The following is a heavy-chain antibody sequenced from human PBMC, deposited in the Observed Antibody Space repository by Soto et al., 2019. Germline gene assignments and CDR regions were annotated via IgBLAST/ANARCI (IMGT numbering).Heavy chain of an antibody. CDR2: IRYGVTP. Sequence: QVKLQESGPGLVKPSQTLSLTCTVSGGSLRGDNYCWSWIRQPPGKGLEWIGYIRYGVTPYYSASLRSRVDISLDTSKKHFSLKVNSVTAADTAVYFCARLKTSATSDYFDSWGQGALVTVSS. CDR3: ARLKTSATSDYFDS. V-gene: IGHV4-30-4*01. D-gene: IGHD3-16*01. CDR1: GGSLRGDNYC. J-gene: IGHJ4*02.